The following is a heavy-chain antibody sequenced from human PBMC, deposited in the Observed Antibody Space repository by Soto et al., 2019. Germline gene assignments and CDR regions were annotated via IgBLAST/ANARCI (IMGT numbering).Heavy chain of an antibody. J-gene: IGHJ4*02. CDR2: ISYDGSNK. CDR1: GFTFSIYG. Sequence: RGSLRFSCASSGFTFSIYGMDWVGQAPGKGLEWVAVISYDGSNKYYADSGKGRFTISRDNSKNTLYLQMNSLRAEDTAVYYCAKEKARSGYYDSSGYYYYFDYWGQGTLVTVSS. V-gene: IGHV3-30*18. CDR3: AKEKARSGYYDSSGYYYYFDY. D-gene: IGHD3-22*01.